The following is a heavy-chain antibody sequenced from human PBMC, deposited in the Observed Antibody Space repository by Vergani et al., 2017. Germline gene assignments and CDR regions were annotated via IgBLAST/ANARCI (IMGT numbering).Heavy chain of an antibody. CDR3: ASSGNMVRGVIPYYYYGMDV. CDR1: GGSFSGYY. J-gene: IGHJ6*02. CDR2: INHSGST. V-gene: IGHV4-34*01. D-gene: IGHD3-10*01. Sequence: QVQLQQWGAGLLKPSETLSLTCAVYGGSFSGYYWSWIRQPPGKGLEWIGEINHSGSTNYNPSLKSRVTISVDTSKNQFSLKLSSVTAADTAVYYCASSGNMVRGVIPYYYYGMDVWGQGTTVTVSS.